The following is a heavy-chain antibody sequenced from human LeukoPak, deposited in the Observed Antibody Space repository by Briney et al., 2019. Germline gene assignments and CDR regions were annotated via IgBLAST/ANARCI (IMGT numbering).Heavy chain of an antibody. CDR2: ISYDGSNK. D-gene: IGHD3-10*01. J-gene: IGHJ4*02. Sequence: GGSLRLSCAASEFTFSSYGMHWVRQAPGKGLEWVAVISYDGSNKYYADSVKGRFTISRDNSKNTLYLQMNSLRAEDTAVYYCAKDLSSRYYGSGSYSPADYWGQGTLVTVSS. CDR3: AKDLSSRYYGSGSYSPADY. V-gene: IGHV3-30*18. CDR1: EFTFSSYG.